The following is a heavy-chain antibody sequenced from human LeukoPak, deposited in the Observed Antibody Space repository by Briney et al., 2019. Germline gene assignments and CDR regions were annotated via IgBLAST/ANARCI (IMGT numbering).Heavy chain of an antibody. V-gene: IGHV1-18*04. Sequence: GASVKVSFKASGYPFTSYVISWVRPAPGQGLGWMGWITSYNGNTNYPQKLQGRVTITTDTSTSTTYLELRSLRSDDTAVYYCARDLLGYCSGGSCYAGWFDPWGQGTLVTVSS. J-gene: IGHJ5*02. D-gene: IGHD2-15*01. CDR3: ARDLLGYCSGGSCYAGWFDP. CDR2: ITSYNGNT. CDR1: GYPFTSYV.